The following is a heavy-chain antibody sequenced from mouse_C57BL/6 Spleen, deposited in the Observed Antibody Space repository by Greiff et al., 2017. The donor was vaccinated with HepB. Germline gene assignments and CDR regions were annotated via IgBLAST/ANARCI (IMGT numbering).Heavy chain of an antibody. CDR2: ISYDGSN. CDR3: ARGYGNLAWFAY. J-gene: IGHJ3*01. CDR1: GYSITSGYY. D-gene: IGHD2-10*02. V-gene: IGHV3-6*01. Sequence: EVKLMESGPGLVKPSQSLSLTCSVTGYSITSGYYWNWIRQFPGNKLEWMGYISYDGSNNYNPSLKNRISITRDTTKNQFFLKLNSVTTEDTATYYCARGYGNLAWFAYWGQGTLVTVSA.